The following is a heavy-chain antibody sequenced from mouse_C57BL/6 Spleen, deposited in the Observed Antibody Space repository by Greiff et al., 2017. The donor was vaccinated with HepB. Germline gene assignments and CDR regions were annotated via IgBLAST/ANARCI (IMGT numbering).Heavy chain of an antibody. CDR3: ARHGGLRGFDY. V-gene: IGHV5-15*01. J-gene: IGHJ2*01. D-gene: IGHD2-4*01. CDR2: ISNLAYSI. Sequence: DVKLVESGGGLVQPGGSLKLSCAASGFTFSDYGMAWVRQAPRKGPEWVAFISNLAYSIYYADTVTGRFTISRENAKNTLYLEMSSLRSEDTAMYYCARHGGLRGFDYWGQGTTLTVSS. CDR1: GFTFSDYG.